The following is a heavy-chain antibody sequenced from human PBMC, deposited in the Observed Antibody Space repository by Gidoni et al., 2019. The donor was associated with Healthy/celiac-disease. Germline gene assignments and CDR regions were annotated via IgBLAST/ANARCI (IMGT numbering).Heavy chain of an antibody. J-gene: IGHJ4*02. CDR2: IPHTGRT. Sequence: QGQLQQWGAGLLKPSETLSLTGAMSGPSFSGYYWSWIRQSPGRGLEWIAEIPHTGRTNYKPSLRSRVTISVDASKNQFSLQLRSVTAADTAVYYCARGRYHDSSGFPYWGQGTLVTVSS. CDR3: ARGRYHDSSGFPY. D-gene: IGHD3-22*01. CDR1: GPSFSGYY. V-gene: IGHV4-34*01.